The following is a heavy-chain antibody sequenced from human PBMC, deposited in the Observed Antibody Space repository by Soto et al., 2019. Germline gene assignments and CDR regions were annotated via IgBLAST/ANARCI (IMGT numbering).Heavy chain of an antibody. CDR3: AREWIYGDYGDY. J-gene: IGHJ4*02. D-gene: IGHD4-17*01. CDR1: GFTFSSYG. Sequence: QVQLVESGGGVVQPGRSLRLSCAASGFTFSSYGMHCVRQAPGKGLEWVAVIWYDGSNKYYADSVKGRFTISRDNSKNALYLQMNSPRAEDTAVYYCAREWIYGDYGDYWGQGTMVTVSS. CDR2: IWYDGSNK. V-gene: IGHV3-33*01.